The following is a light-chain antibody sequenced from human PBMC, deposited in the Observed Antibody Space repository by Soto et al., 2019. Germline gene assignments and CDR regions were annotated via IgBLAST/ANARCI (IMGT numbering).Light chain of an antibody. CDR1: SSNIGTNT. Sequence: QSVLTQPPSASGTPGQRFTISCSGSSSNIGTNTVNWYQHLPGTAPKLLIYSNNQRPSGVPDRFSGSKSATSASLAISGLQSEDEADYYCASWDDSLNGPVFGGGTKLTVL. CDR3: ASWDDSLNGPV. CDR2: SNN. J-gene: IGLJ2*01. V-gene: IGLV1-44*01.